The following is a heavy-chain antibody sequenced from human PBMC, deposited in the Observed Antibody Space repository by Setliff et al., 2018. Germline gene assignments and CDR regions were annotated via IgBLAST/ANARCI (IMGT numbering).Heavy chain of an antibody. Sequence: SETLSLTCTVSGGSISSSYWSWIRQPPGKGLEWIGYFYHSGSMNYNPSLKGRVTMSVDTSNNQLSLKLTSVSAADTAVYYCARSPSSGAYWNPRPFYSDYWARGTLVTVSS. J-gene: IGHJ4*02. CDR1: GGSISSSY. V-gene: IGHV4-4*09. CDR3: ARSPSSGAYWNPRPFYSDY. D-gene: IGHD1-26*01. CDR2: FYHSGSM.